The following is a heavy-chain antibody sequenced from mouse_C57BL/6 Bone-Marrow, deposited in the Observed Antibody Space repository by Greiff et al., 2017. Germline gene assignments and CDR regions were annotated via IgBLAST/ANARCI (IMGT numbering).Heavy chain of an antibody. D-gene: IGHD3-2*02. CDR1: GFTFSDYG. J-gene: IGHJ3*01. CDR3: ARHGGSVRFAY. CDR2: ISNLAYSI. Sequence: EVQLQESGGGLVQPGGSLKLSCAASGFTFSDYGMAWVRQAPGKGPEWVAFISNLAYSIYYADTVTGRFTISRENAKNTLYLEMSSLRSEDTAMYYCARHGGSVRFAYWGQGTLVTVSA. V-gene: IGHV5-15*01.